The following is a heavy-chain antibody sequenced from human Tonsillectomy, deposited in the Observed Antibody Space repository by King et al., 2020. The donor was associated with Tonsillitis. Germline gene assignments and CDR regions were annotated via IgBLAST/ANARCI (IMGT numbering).Heavy chain of an antibody. J-gene: IGHJ4*02. CDR1: GFTFSSYG. Sequence: VQLVESGGGVVQPGGSLRLSCAASGFTFSSYGMHWVRQAPGKGLEWVAFIRYDGSNKYYADSVKGRFTISRDNSKNTLYLQMNRLRAEDTAVYYCAKDCPGLDYWGQGTLVTVSS. CDR3: AKDCPGLDY. V-gene: IGHV3-30*02. CDR2: IRYDGSNK.